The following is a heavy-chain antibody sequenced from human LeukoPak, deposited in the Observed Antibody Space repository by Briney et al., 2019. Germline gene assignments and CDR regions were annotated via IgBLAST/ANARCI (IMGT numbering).Heavy chain of an antibody. CDR2: IYYSGST. V-gene: IGHV4-59*08. Sequence: SETLSLTCTVSGGFISSYYWSWIRQPPGKGLEWIGYIYYSGSTNYNPSLKSRVTTSVDTSKNQFSLKLSSVTAADTAVYYCARSTRGSIVDWGQGTLVTVSS. J-gene: IGHJ4*02. CDR3: ARSTRGSIVD. CDR1: GGFISSYY. D-gene: IGHD1-26*01.